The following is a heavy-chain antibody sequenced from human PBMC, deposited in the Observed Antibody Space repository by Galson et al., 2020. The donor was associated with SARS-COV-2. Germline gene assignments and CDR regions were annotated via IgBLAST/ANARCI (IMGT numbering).Heavy chain of an antibody. V-gene: IGHV3-30*01. CDR1: GFTFSSYA. J-gene: IGHJ6*03. CDR2: ISYDGSNK. CDR3: ARDVRLRAHYYYYMDV. D-gene: IGHD5-18*01. Sequence: ELDAGGSLRLSCAASGFTFSSYAMHWVRQAPGKGLEWVAVISYDGSNKYYADSVKGRFTISRDNSKNTLYLQMNSLRAEDTAVYYCARDVRLRAHYYYYMDVWGKGTTVTVSS.